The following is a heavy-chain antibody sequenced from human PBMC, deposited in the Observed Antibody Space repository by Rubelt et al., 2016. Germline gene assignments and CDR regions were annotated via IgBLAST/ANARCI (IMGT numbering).Heavy chain of an antibody. CDR3: ASIHRGSDYYGMDV. D-gene: IGHD3-16*01. V-gene: IGHV4-34*01. CDR1: GGSFSGYY. CDR2: INHSGST. J-gene: IGHJ6*02. Sequence: QVQLQQWGAGLLKPSETLSLTCAVYGGSFSGYYWSWIRQPPGKGLEWIGEINHSGSTNYNPSLKRRVTMLVETSKNQFALKLSSVTAADTAVYYCASIHRGSDYYGMDVWGQGTTVTVSS.